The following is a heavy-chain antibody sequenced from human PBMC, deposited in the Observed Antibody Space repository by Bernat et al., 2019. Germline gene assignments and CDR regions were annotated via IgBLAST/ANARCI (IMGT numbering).Heavy chain of an antibody. Sequence: QVQLVESGGGVVQPGRSLRLSCAASGFTFSSYAMHWVRQAPGKGLEWVAVISYDGSNKYYADSVKGRFTISRDNSKNTLYLQMNSLRAEDTAVYYCVRDRPYDYIWGSYRPYYYYYMDVWGKGTTVTVSS. D-gene: IGHD3-16*02. V-gene: IGHV3-30*01. CDR2: ISYDGSNK. CDR3: VRDRPYDYIWGSYRPYYYYYMDV. J-gene: IGHJ6*03. CDR1: GFTFSSYA.